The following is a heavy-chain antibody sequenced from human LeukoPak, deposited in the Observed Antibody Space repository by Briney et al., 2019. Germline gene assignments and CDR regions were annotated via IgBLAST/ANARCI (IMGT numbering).Heavy chain of an antibody. Sequence: SETLSLTCAVYGGSFSGYYWSWIRQPAGKGLEWIGRIYASGNSNYNASLKSRVTISIDTSKNQFSLRLSSVIAADTAVYYCAGTRRYCSGGSCYNWFDPWGQGTLVTVSS. CDR2: IYASGNS. V-gene: IGHV4-59*10. J-gene: IGHJ5*02. CDR1: GGSFSGYY. D-gene: IGHD2-15*01. CDR3: AGTRRYCSGGSCYNWFDP.